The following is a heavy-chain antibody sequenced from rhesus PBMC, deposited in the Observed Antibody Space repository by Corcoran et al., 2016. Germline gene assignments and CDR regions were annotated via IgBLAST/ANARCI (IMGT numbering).Heavy chain of an antibody. J-gene: IGHJ6*01. V-gene: IGHV3-136*01. Sequence: EVQLVESGGGLVQPGGSLRLSCAASGFTFSSYDMSWVRRAPGKWLECVSYISYTGKTIYYAGSVKGRFTISRDNAKNSLSLQMSSLRAEDTAVYYCTRVFPGAYGLDSWGQGVVVTVSS. CDR1: GFTFSSYD. CDR3: TRVFPGAYGLDS. CDR2: ISYTGKTI.